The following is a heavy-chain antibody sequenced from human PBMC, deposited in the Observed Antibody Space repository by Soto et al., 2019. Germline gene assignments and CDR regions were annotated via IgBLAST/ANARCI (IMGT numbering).Heavy chain of an antibody. CDR2: ISYDGSNK. J-gene: IGHJ4*02. CDR3: AKGCSSGWYELDY. V-gene: IGHV3-30*18. CDR1: GFTFSSYG. Sequence: VGSLRLSCAASGFTFSSYGMHWVRQAPGKGLEWVAVISYDGSNKYYADSVKGRFTISRDNSKNTLYLQMNSLRAEDTAVYYCAKGCSSGWYELDYWGQGTLVTVSS. D-gene: IGHD6-19*01.